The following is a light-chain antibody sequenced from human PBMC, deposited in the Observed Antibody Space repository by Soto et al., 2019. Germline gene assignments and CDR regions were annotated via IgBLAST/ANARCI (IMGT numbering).Light chain of an antibody. J-gene: IGKJ4*01. V-gene: IGKV3D-15*01. CDR3: LQYNNWPPGA. Sequence: EIVMTQSPATLSVSPGERATLSCRASQSVSSKLAWYHQKPGQAPRLLLSGASTRATGIPARFSGSGSGTEFTLNISSLQSEDFAVYYCLQYNNWPPGAFGGGTKVEIK. CDR1: QSVSSK. CDR2: GAS.